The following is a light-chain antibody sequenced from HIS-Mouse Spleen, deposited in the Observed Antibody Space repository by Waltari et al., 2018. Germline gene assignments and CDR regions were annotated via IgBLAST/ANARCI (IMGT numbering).Light chain of an antibody. CDR3: YSTDSSGNHRV. Sequence: SYELTQPPSVSVSPGQTARTTCSGDALPKKSGYGYQQKSGQAPVLVIYEDSKRTSGIPERFSGSSSGRMATLTISGAQVEDEADYYCYSTDSSGNHRVFGGGTKLTVL. V-gene: IGLV3-10*01. J-gene: IGLJ2*01. CDR2: EDS. CDR1: ALPKKS.